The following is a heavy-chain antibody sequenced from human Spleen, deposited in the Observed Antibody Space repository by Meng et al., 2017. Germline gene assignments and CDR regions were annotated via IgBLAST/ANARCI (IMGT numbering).Heavy chain of an antibody. J-gene: IGHJ4*02. CDR3: ARGPTTMAHDFDY. Sequence: QGPLQGPGPGLGKPSQTLSLTCTVPGGSISSGGYYWSWIRQHPGKGLEWIGEINHSGSTNYNPSLKSRVTISVDTSKNQFSLKLTSVTAADSAVYYCARGPTTMAHDFDYWGQGTLVTVSS. D-gene: IGHD4-11*01. CDR2: INHSGST. V-gene: IGHV4-31*03. CDR1: GGSISSGGYY.